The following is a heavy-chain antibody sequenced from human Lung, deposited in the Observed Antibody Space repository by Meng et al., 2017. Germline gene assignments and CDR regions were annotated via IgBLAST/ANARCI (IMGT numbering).Heavy chain of an antibody. CDR1: GGSFSDSS. D-gene: IGHD4-11*01. J-gene: IGHJ4*02. CDR3: ARGPTTMAHDFDY. CDR2: INHGGGT. Sequence: HVQLAQWGAGLLMAWEIMSLSRLVPGGSFSDSSWSRTRKPPGKGLEWIGEINHGGGTNSNPSRESRATISGDTAQNNLSLKLSFVTAADSAVYYCARGPTTMAHDFDYWGQGTLVTVSS. V-gene: IGHV4-34*01.